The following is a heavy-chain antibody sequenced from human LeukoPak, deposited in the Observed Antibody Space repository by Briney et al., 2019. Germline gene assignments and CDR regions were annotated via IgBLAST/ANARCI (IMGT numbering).Heavy chain of an antibody. Sequence: GASVKVSCKASGYTFTSYGISWVRQAPGQGLEWMGWISAYNGNTNYAQKLQGGVTMTTDTSTNTAYMELRSLRSDDTAVYYCARDRVILTGYHPLDYWGQGTLVTVSS. CDR2: ISAYNGNT. D-gene: IGHD3-9*01. CDR3: ARDRVILTGYHPLDY. V-gene: IGHV1-18*01. J-gene: IGHJ4*02. CDR1: GYTFTSYG.